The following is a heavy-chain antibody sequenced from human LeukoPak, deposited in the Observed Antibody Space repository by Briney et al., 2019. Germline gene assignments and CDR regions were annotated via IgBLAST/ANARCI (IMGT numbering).Heavy chain of an antibody. CDR2: ISYGGSNE. Sequence: PGGSLRLSCAASGFTFSSYAMHWVRQAPGKGLDWVAVISYGGSNEYYADSVKDRFTISRDNSKNTLYLQMNSLRAEDTAVYYCARTDPSSSSFRRNFDYWGQGTLVTVSS. CDR1: GFTFSSYA. J-gene: IGHJ4*02. D-gene: IGHD6-6*01. V-gene: IGHV3-30-3*01. CDR3: ARTDPSSSSFRRNFDY.